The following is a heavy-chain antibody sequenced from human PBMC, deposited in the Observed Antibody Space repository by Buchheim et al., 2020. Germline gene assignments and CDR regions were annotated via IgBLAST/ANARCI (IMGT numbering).Heavy chain of an antibody. D-gene: IGHD6-19*01. CDR1: GFTFRSYA. CDR3: AKDLVAGY. Sequence: EVQLLESGGGLVQPGGSLRLSCAASGFTFRSYAMSWVRQAPEKGLEWVSAITGRGDSMYYADTVKGRFTISRDNSKNTLYLQMNNLRADDTALYYCAKDLVAGYWGQGTL. CDR2: ITGRGDSM. J-gene: IGHJ4*02. V-gene: IGHV3-23*01.